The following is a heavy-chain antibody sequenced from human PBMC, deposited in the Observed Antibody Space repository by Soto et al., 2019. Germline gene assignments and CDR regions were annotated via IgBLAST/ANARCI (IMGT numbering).Heavy chain of an antibody. CDR3: AKAPTWTVGHLAMDV. V-gene: IGHV3-23*01. D-gene: IGHD4-4*01. J-gene: IGHJ6*02. CDR2: FSGSGGNI. CDR1: GFTFSTHA. Sequence: PVGSLRRSCVASGFTFSTHAVRWVRHVPGKGLEWVSTFSGSGGNIYYGESVKGRFTISRDDPKNTLYLDMNSLRVEDTAVYYCAKAPTWTVGHLAMDVWGPGTTGTVSS.